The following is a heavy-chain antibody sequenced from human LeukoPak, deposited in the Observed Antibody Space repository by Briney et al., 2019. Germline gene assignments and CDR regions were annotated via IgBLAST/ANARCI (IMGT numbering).Heavy chain of an antibody. V-gene: IGHV3-66*01. CDR2: IYSGGST. CDR3: ARDEGYYYGMDV. CDR1: GFTVSSNY. Sequence: GGFLRLSCAASGFTVSSNYMSWVRQAPGKGLEWVSVIYSGGSTYYADSVKGRFTISRDNSKNTLYLQMNSLRAEDTAVYYCARDEGYYYGMDVWGQGTTVTVSS. J-gene: IGHJ6*02.